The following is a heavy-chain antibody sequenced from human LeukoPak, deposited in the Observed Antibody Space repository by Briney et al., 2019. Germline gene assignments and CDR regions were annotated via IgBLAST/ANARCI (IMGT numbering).Heavy chain of an antibody. CDR3: ARDPERRLRYFDWLPLPHWFDP. D-gene: IGHD3-9*01. V-gene: IGHV4-39*07. CDR2: IYYSGST. J-gene: IGHJ5*02. CDR1: GGSIGSSSYY. Sequence: SETLSLTCTVSGGSIGSSSYYWGWIRQPPGKGLEWIGSIYYSGSTYYNPSLKSRVTISVDTSKNQFSLKLSSVTAADTAVYYCARDPERRLRYFDWLPLPHWFDPWGQGTLVTVSS.